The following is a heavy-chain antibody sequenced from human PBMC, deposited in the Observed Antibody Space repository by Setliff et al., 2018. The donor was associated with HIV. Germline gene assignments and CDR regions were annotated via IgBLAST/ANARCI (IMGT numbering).Heavy chain of an antibody. D-gene: IGHD1-26*01. Sequence: PGESLKISCQGFGYSFTSYWIGWVRQMPGKGLEWMGIIYPGDSDTRYSPSFQGQVTISADKSFSAAYLQLSSLRPSDTATYYCARSDSGDYSGFDFWGQGTLVTVSS. CDR2: IYPGDSDT. CDR3: ARSDSGDYSGFDF. CDR1: GYSFTSYW. V-gene: IGHV5-51*01. J-gene: IGHJ5*01.